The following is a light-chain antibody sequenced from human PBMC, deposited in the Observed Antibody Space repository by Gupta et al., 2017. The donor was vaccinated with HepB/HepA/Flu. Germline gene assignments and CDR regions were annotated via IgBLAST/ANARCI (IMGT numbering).Light chain of an antibody. CDR1: SSDLGAHNL. V-gene: IGLV2-8*01. CDR3: FSYSGNDNWV. J-gene: IGLJ1*01. CDR2: DLF. Sequence: QSAPTQHTSAFGSPAHSVLISCTATSSDLGAHNLVPWYQQHPRKAPKLIIYDLFQRPSGVPDRFSGSKSGNTASLTVTGLQAEDEADYYCFSYSGNDNWVFGGVTKVTVL.